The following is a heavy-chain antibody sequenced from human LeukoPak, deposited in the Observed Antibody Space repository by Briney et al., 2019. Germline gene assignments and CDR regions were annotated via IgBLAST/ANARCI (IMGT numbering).Heavy chain of an antibody. CDR3: AGARPAYYDSSGYYYL. CDR1: GGSISSGSYY. J-gene: IGHJ4*02. Sequence: SETLSLTCTVSGGSISSGSYYWSWIRQPAGKGLEWIGRIYTSGSTYYNPSLKSRVTISLDTSKNQFALKLSSVTAADTAVYYCAGARPAYYDSSGYYYLWGQGTLVTVSS. V-gene: IGHV4-61*02. D-gene: IGHD3-22*01. CDR2: IYTSGST.